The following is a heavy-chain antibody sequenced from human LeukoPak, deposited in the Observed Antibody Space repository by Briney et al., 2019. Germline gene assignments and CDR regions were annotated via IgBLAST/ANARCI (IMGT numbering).Heavy chain of an antibody. CDR1: GYTFTSYG. CDR3: ARDPDYDSSEEDY. D-gene: IGHD3-22*01. V-gene: IGHV1-18*01. J-gene: IGHJ4*02. Sequence: GASVKVSCKASGYTFTSYGISWVGQAPGQGREWMGWISTYNGNTNYAQKLQGRVTMTTDTPTSTAYMELRSLRSDDTAVYYCARDPDYDSSEEDYWGQGTLVTVSS. CDR2: ISTYNGNT.